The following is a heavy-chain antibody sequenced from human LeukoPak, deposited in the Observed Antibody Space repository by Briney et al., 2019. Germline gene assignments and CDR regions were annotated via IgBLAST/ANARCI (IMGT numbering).Heavy chain of an antibody. D-gene: IGHD5-12*01. Sequence: SETLSLTCTVFGGSTNTYCWSWIRQPAEKGLEWIGRIYPSGSTYYNPSLKSRVTISIDKSKNQFSLRLTSVTAADTAVYCCARDRSGYSEYYFDYWGQGSLVTVSS. V-gene: IGHV4-4*07. CDR2: IYPSGST. J-gene: IGHJ4*02. CDR1: GGSTNTYC. CDR3: ARDRSGYSEYYFDY.